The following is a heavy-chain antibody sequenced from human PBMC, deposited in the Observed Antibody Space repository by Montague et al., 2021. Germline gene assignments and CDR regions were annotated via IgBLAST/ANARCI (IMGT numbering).Heavy chain of an antibody. J-gene: IGHJ4*02. CDR3: ARAEDYYGSGSYLGFDY. D-gene: IGHD3-10*01. Sequence: SHTLSLTCTVSGGSISSGGYYWSWIRQLLGKGLEWIGYIFYSGNTYYNPSLKSRVTISVDTSKNQFSLKLSSVTAADTAVYYCARAEDYYGSGSYLGFDYWGQGTLVTVSS. CDR2: IFYSGNT. CDR1: GGSISSGGYY. V-gene: IGHV4-31*03.